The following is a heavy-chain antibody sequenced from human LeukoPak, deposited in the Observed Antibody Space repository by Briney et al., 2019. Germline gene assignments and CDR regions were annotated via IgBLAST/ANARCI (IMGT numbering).Heavy chain of an antibody. D-gene: IGHD3-16*01. CDR1: GGSISSSSYY. CDR2: IYYSGST. V-gene: IGHV4-39*07. CDR3: ARDLGDGSWSYFDY. J-gene: IGHJ4*02. Sequence: PSETLSLTCTVSGGSISSSSYYWGWIRQPPGKGLEWIGSIYYSGSTYYNPSLKSRVTISVDTSKNQFSLKLSSVTAADTAVYYCARDLGDGSWSYFDYWGQGTLVTVSS.